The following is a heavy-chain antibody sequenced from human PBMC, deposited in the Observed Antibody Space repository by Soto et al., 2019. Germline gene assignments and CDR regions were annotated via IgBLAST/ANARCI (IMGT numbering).Heavy chain of an antibody. V-gene: IGHV3-30*04. CDR2: ISYDGNNE. D-gene: IGHD3-16*01. J-gene: IGHJ4*02. CDR1: GFTFSSDV. Sequence: QVQLVESGGGVVQPGRSLRLACAASGFTFSSDVMNCVRQAPGKGLEWVAVISYDGNNEYYADSVKGRFTISRDNSKNALYLKMNSLKAEATALYYCSRDRSGSYADWGQGTLVTVSS. CDR3: SRDRSGSYAD.